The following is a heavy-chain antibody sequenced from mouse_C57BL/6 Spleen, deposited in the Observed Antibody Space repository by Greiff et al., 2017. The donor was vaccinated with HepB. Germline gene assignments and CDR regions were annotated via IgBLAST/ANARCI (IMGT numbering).Heavy chain of an antibody. J-gene: IGHJ2*01. V-gene: IGHV7-3*01. CDR3: ASYPSCYYSNGYFDD. D-gene: IGHD2-5*01. CDR1: GFTFTDYY. CDR2: IRNKANGYTT. Sequence: EVKVVESGGGLVQPGGSLSLSCAASGFTFTDYYMSWVRQPPGKALEWLGFIRNKANGYTTEYSASVTGRFTISRDNSQSILYLQMNALRAEDSATYYCASYPSCYYSNGYFDDWGQGTTRSVSS.